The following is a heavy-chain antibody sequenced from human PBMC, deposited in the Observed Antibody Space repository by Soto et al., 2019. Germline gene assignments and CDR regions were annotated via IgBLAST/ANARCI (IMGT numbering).Heavy chain of an antibody. V-gene: IGHV1-2*04. D-gene: IGHD6-13*01. CDR1: GYTFTNFG. J-gene: IGHJ4*02. CDR2: INPNSGGT. CDR3: ARSGFPGLAAY. Sequence: EASVKVSCKASGYTFTNFGISWVRQAPGQGLEWMGWINPNSGGTNYAQKFQGWVTMTRDTSISTAYMELSRLRSEDTAVYYCARSGFPGLAAYWGQGTLVTVSS.